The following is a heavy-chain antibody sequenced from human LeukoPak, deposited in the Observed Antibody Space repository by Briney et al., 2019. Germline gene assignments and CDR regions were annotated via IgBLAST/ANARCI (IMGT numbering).Heavy chain of an antibody. CDR2: INPNSGGT. V-gene: IGHV1-2*02. J-gene: IGHJ4*02. CDR3: VPSGSHYYFDY. Sequence: ASVKVSCKTSGYTFTGYYIHWVRQAPGQGLEWMGWINPNSGGTNYAQKFQGRVTMTRDTSISTAYMELSRLRSDDTAVYYCVPSGSHYYFDYWGQGTPVTVSS. CDR1: GYTFTGYY. D-gene: IGHD1-26*01.